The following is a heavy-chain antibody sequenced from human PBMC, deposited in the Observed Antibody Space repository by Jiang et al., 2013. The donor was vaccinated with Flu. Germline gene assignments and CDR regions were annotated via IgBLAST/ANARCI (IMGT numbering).Heavy chain of an antibody. CDR3: AFPYSRPYSSGWYDSAFDI. V-gene: IGHV1-18*01. D-gene: IGHD6-19*01. J-gene: IGHJ3*02. Sequence: SWVRQAPGQGLEWMGWISAYNGNTNYAQKLQGRVTMTTDTSTSTAYMELRSLRSDDTAVYYCAFPYSRPYSSGWYDSAFDIWGQGTMVTVSS. CDR2: ISAYNGNT.